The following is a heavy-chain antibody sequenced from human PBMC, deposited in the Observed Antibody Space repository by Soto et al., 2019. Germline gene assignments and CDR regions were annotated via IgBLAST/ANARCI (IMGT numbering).Heavy chain of an antibody. CDR1: GFTFSGSA. V-gene: IGHV3-73*01. CDR2: IRSKANSYAT. CDR3: TRHSSYDYIWGSYTYYFDY. D-gene: IGHD3-16*01. Sequence: GSLRLSCAASGFTFSGSAMHWVRQASGKGLEWVGRIRSKANSYATAYAASVKGRFTISRDDSKNTAYLQMNSLKTEDTAVYYCTRHSSYDYIWGSYTYYFDYWGQGTLVTSPQ. J-gene: IGHJ4*02.